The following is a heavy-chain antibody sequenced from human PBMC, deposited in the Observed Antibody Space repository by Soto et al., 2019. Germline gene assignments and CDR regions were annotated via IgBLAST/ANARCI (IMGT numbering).Heavy chain of an antibody. CDR1: GGSFSGYY. J-gene: IGHJ4*02. D-gene: IGHD3-3*01. CDR2: INHSGST. CDR3: ARTRRRFLEWLFRFDY. Sequence: QVQLQQWGAGLLKPSETLSLTCAVYGGSFSGYYWSWIRQPPGKGLEWIGEINHSGSTNYNPSLKGRVTISVDTSKNQFSLKLSSVTAADTAVYYCARTRRRFLEWLFRFDYWGQGTLVTVSS. V-gene: IGHV4-34*01.